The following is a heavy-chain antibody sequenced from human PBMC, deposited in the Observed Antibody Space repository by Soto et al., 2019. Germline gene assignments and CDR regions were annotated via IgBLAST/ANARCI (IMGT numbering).Heavy chain of an antibody. CDR1: GGSISSGGYS. D-gene: IGHD6-6*01. V-gene: IGHV4-30-2*01. J-gene: IGHJ5*02. Sequence: QLQLQESGSGLVKPSQTLSLTCAVSGGSISSGGYSWSWIRQPPGKGLEWIGYIYHSGSTYYNPSPXRXFTISVDRSKNQFSLKLSSVTAADTAVYYCASVPSPWGQGTLVTVSS. CDR3: ASVPSP. CDR2: IYHSGST.